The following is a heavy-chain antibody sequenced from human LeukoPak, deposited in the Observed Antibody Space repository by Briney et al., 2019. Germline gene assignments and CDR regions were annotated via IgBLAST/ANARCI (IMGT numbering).Heavy chain of an antibody. CDR3: ARNRDSGLDY. CDR1: GYTFTGYY. CDR2: INPSAGST. V-gene: IGHV1-46*01. J-gene: IGHJ4*02. Sequence: GASVKVSCKASGYTFTGYYIHWVRQAPGQGLEWMGFINPSAGSTSYAQRFQGRVSMTRDTSTGTVYIELNSLRSDDTAVYYCARNRDSGLDYWGQGTLVTVSS. D-gene: IGHD1-26*01.